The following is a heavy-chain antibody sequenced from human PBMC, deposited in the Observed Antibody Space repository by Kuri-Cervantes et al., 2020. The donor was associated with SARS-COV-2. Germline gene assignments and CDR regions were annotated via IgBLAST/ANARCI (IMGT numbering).Heavy chain of an antibody. D-gene: IGHD6-19*01. CDR2: ISSSSSYI. J-gene: IGHJ4*02. V-gene: IGHV3-21*04. CDR3: ARGAAVAGISPWYYFDY. CDR1: GFTFSSYS. Sequence: ETLSLTCAASGFTFSSYSMNWVRQAPGKGLEWVSSISSSSSYIYYADSVKGRFTISRDNAKNSLYLQMNSLRAEDTAVYYCARGAAVAGISPWYYFDYWGQGTLVTVSS.